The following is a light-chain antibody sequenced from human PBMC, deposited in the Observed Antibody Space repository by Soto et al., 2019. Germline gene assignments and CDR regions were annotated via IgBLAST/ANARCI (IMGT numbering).Light chain of an antibody. Sequence: QSALTQPASVSGSPGQSITISCTGTSSDVGGYNYVSWYQQPPGKAPKLMIYDVSNRPSGVSIRFSGSKSGNTASLTISGLQAEDEADYYCSSSTSSSTLVFGGGTQLTVL. CDR1: SSDVGGYNY. CDR2: DVS. J-gene: IGLJ3*02. CDR3: SSSTSSSTLV. V-gene: IGLV2-14*01.